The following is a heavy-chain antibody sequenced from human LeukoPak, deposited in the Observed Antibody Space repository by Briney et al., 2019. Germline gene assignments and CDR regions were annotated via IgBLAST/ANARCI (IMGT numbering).Heavy chain of an antibody. J-gene: IGHJ4*02. CDR3: ARGGIAAAGSRFDY. V-gene: IGHV1-69*04. D-gene: IGHD6-13*01. CDR1: GGTFSSYA. CDR2: IIPILGIA. Sequence: ASVRVSCKASGGTFSSYAISWVRQAPGQGLEWMGRIIPILGIANYAQKFQGRVTITADKSTSTAYMKLSSLRSEDTAVYYCARGGIAAAGSRFDYWGQGTLVTVSS.